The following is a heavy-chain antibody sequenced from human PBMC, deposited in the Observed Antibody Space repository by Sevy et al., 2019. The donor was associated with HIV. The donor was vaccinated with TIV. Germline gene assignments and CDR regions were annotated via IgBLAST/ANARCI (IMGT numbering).Heavy chain of an antibody. D-gene: IGHD3-10*01. CDR3: ARYYYGSGKYYFDY. V-gene: IGHV4-61*02. CDR1: GGSISSGTYY. Sequence: ASETLSLTCTVSGGSISSGTYYWTWIRQPAGKGLEWIGRIYTSGITNYNPSLKSRVTISLDTSKNQFSLNLSSVTAADTAVYYCARYYYGSGKYYFDYWGQGTLVTVSS. CDR2: IYTSGIT. J-gene: IGHJ4*02.